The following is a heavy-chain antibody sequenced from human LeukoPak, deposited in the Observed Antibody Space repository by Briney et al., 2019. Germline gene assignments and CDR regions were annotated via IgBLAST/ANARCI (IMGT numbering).Heavy chain of an antibody. CDR2: INPNSGGT. D-gene: IGHD3-10*01. CDR3: ARRGMDGSGSYYTFDY. J-gene: IGHJ4*02. V-gene: IGHV1-2*02. CDR1: GYTFTGYY. Sequence: ASVKVSCKASGYTFTGYYMHWVRRAPGQGLEWMGCINPNSGGTNYAQKFQGRVTMTRDTSISTAYMELSRLRSDDTAVYYCARRGMDGSGSYYTFDYWGQGTLVTVSS.